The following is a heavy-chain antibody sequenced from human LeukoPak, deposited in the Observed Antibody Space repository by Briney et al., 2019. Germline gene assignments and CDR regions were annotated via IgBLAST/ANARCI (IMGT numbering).Heavy chain of an antibody. J-gene: IGHJ4*02. CDR1: GYTFTSYA. D-gene: IGHD5-24*01. Sequence: ASVKVSCKASGYTFTSYAMNWVRQAPGQGLQWMGWINPNSGGTNYAQGRVTMTRDMSTSTVYMELSSLRSEDTAVYYCARAPPRDGYNYEVFDYWGQGTLVTVSS. CDR2: INPNSGGT. V-gene: IGHV1-2*02. CDR3: ARAPPRDGYNYEVFDY.